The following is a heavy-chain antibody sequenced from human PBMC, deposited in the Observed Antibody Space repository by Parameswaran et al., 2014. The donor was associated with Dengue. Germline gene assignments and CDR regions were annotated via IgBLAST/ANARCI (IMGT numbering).Heavy chain of an antibody. D-gene: IGHD5-12*01. CDR2: IIPLFGTT. CDR3: ARGSVRAVATSYWFDS. J-gene: IGHJ5*01. CDR1: GGTFSTDV. V-gene: IGHV1-69*13. Sequence: GASVKVSCKASGGTFSTDVISWVRQAPGQGHEWMGGIIPLFGTTNYVQKFQGRVTITADESTSTAYMEVSSLRYEDTAVYYCARGSVRAVATSYWFDSWGQGTLVTVSS.